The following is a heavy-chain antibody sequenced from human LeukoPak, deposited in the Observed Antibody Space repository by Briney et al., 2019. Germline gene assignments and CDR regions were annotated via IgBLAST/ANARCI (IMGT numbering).Heavy chain of an antibody. D-gene: IGHD6-19*01. CDR3: ARGVTGYSSGWPYYYYYMDV. CDR1: GGSFSGYY. CDR2: INHSGST. V-gene: IGHV4-34*01. J-gene: IGHJ6*03. Sequence: PSETLSLTCAVYGGSFSGYYWSWIRQPPGKGLEWIGEINHSGSTNYNPSLKSRVTISVDTSKNQFSLKLSSVTAADTAVYYCARGVTGYSSGWPYYYYYMDVWGKGTTVTVSS.